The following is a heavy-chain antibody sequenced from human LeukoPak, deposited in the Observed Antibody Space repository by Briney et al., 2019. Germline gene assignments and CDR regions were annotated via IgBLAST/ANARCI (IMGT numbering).Heavy chain of an antibody. D-gene: IGHD6-19*01. V-gene: IGHV1-2*04. J-gene: IGHJ4*02. CDR3: ARDLSGWGLNYFDY. CDR2: INPNSGGT. Sequence: ASVKVSCKASGYTFTSYDINWVRQATGQGLEWMGWINPNSGGTNYAQKFQGWVTMTRDTSISTAYMELSRLRSDDTAVYYCARDLSGWGLNYFDYWGQGTLATVSS. CDR1: GYTFTSYD.